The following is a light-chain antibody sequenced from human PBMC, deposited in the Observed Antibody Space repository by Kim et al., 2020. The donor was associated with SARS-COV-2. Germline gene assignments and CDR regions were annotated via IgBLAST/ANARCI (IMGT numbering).Light chain of an antibody. CDR2: DAS. CDR1: QSVSSY. CDR3: QQRSNWYT. J-gene: IGKJ2*01. V-gene: IGKV3-11*01. Sequence: LSWPPGERATLACRARQSVSSYLAWYQQKPGQAPRRLIYDASNRATGIPARFSGSGSGTDFTLTISSLEPEDFAVYYCQQRSNWYTFGQGTKLEI.